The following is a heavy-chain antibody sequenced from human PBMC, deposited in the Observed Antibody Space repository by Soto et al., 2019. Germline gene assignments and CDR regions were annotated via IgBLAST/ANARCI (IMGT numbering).Heavy chain of an antibody. D-gene: IGHD3-10*01. Sequence: GGSLRLSCAASGFTISTYAMHWVRQAPGKGLEWVAFMSSDGSNKYYPDSVKGRLTLTRDTSKNTLYLQMNSLRAEDTAVYYCAKNHLASGYYYNAFDYWGQGTLVTVSS. CDR2: MSSDGSNK. CDR1: GFTISTYA. CDR3: AKNHLASGYYYNAFDY. J-gene: IGHJ4*02. V-gene: IGHV3-30*18.